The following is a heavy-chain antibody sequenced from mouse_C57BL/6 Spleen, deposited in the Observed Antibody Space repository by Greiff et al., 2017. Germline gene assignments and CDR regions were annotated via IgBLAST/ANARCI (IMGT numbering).Heavy chain of an antibody. D-gene: IGHD1-1*01. J-gene: IGHJ3*01. CDR1: GYTFTSYW. V-gene: IGHV1-64*01. CDR2: IHPNSGST. Sequence: QVQLQQSGAELVKPGASVKLSCKASGYTFTSYWMHWVKQRPGQGLEWIGMIHPNSGSTNYNEKFKSKATLTVDKSSSTAYMQLSSLTSEDSAVYYCASLGSSWLAYWGQGTLVTVSA. CDR3: ASLGSSWLAY.